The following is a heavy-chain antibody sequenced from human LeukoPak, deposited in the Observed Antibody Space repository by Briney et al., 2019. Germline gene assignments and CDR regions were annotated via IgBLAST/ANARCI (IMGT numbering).Heavy chain of an antibody. Sequence: GGSLRLSCAASGFTFSSYAMSWVRQAPGKGLEWVSAISGSGGSTYYADSVKGRFTLSRENSKSTMFLQMNSLRAEDTAIYYCATAYITTWFWGLELWGQGTLVTVPS. CDR3: ATAYITTWFWGLEL. V-gene: IGHV3-23*01. D-gene: IGHD3-16*01. J-gene: IGHJ4*02. CDR1: GFTFSSYA. CDR2: ISGSGGST.